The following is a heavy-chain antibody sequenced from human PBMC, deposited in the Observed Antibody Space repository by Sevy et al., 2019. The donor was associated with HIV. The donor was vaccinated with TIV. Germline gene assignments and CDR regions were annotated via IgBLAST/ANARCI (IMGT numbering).Heavy chain of an antibody. CDR3: ARGYRVGATIGFDP. Sequence: SETLSLTCAVYGGSFSGYYWSWIRQPPGKGLEWVGEINHSGSTNYNPPLKSRVTISVDTSKNQCSLKLSSVTAADTAVYYCARGYRVGATIGFDPWGQGTLVTVSS. D-gene: IGHD1-26*01. J-gene: IGHJ5*02. V-gene: IGHV4-34*01. CDR2: INHSGST. CDR1: GGSFSGYY.